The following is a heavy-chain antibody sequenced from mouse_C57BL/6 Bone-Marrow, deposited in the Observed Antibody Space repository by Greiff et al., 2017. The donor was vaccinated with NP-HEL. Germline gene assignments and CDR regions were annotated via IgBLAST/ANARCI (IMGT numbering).Heavy chain of an antibody. J-gene: IGHJ4*01. CDR2: IYPRSGNT. V-gene: IGHV1-81*01. CDR3: AMLRPEYYYAMDY. D-gene: IGHD3-2*02. Sequence: QVHVKQSGAELARPGASVKLSCKASGYTFTSYGISWVKQRTGQGLEWIGEIYPRSGNTYYNEKFKGKATLTADKSSSTAYMELRSLTSEDSAVYFCAMLRPEYYYAMDYWGQGTSVTVSS. CDR1: GYTFTSYG.